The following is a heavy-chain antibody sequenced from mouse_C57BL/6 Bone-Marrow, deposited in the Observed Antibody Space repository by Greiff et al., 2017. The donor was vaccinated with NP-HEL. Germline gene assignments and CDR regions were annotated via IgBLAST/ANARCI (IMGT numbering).Heavy chain of an antibody. CDR1: GYTFTSYW. V-gene: IGHV1-7*01. CDR3: ANDGTPMGYFDY. CDR2: INPSSGYT. Sequence: QVQLQQSGAELAKPGASVKLSCKASGYTFTSYWMHWVNQRPGQGLEWIGYINPSSGYTKYNQKFKDKATLTADKSSSTAYMQRSSRTYEDSAVYYCANDGTPMGYFDYWGQGTTLTVSS. D-gene: IGHD2-3*01. J-gene: IGHJ2*01.